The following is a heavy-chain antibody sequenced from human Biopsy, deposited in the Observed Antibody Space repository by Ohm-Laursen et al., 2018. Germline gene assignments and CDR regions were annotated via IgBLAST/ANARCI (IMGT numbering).Heavy chain of an antibody. J-gene: IGHJ4*02. V-gene: IGHV1-18*01. Sequence: ASVKVSCKASGYLFINYGISWVRQAPGQGLEWLGWISTYNGNTNYAQKFRGRVTMTTDKPTSTAYVELRSLRSDDTAVYYCARAVDTVVVTPSDHWGQGTLVTVSS. CDR3: ARAVDTVVVTPSDH. D-gene: IGHD5-18*01. CDR2: ISTYNGNT. CDR1: GYLFINYG.